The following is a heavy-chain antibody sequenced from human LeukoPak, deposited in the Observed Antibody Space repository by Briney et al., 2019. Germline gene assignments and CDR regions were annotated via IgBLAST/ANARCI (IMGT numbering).Heavy chain of an antibody. D-gene: IGHD1-26*01. J-gene: IGHJ4*02. CDR1: GFTFSSFG. CDR3: AGRAVATNYFDY. V-gene: IGHV3-30*03. CDR2: ISYDGGNN. Sequence: PGRSLTLSCAASGFTFSSFGMHWVRQAPGKGLEWVALISYDGGNNYYADSVKGRFTISRDNSKNTLYLQMNSLRAEDTAVYYCAGRAVATNYFDYWGQGTLVTVPS.